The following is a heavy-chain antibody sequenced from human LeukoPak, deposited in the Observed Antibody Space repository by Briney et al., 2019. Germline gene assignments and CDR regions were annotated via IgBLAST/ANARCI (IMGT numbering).Heavy chain of an antibody. CDR2: ISGSGGST. D-gene: IGHD6-13*01. J-gene: IGHJ4*02. V-gene: IGHV3-23*01. Sequence: GGSLRLSCAASGFSFGSFAMSWVRQAPGKGLEWVSAISGSGGSTYYADSVKGRFTISRDNSKNTLYLQMNSLRAEDTAVYYCAKVGQQQLVFDYWGQGTLVTVSS. CDR1: GFSFGSFA. CDR3: AKVGQQQLVFDY.